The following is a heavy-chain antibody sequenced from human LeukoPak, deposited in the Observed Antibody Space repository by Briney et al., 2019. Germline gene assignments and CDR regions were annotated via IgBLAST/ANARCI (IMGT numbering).Heavy chain of an antibody. Sequence: PSETLSLTCTVSGGSISSYYWSWIRQPAGKGLEWIGRIYTSGSTNYNPSLKSRVTMSVDTSKNQFFLKLSSVTAADTAVYYCAYYDFWSGYFNWGQGTLVTVSS. D-gene: IGHD3-3*01. CDR2: IYTSGST. CDR1: GGSISSYY. CDR3: AYYDFWSGYFN. V-gene: IGHV4-4*07. J-gene: IGHJ4*02.